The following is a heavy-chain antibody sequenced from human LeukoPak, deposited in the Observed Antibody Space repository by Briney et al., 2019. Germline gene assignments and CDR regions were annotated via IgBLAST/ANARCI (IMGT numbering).Heavy chain of an antibody. CDR3: ARDGEGDGYIGSGFDY. Sequence: ASVKVSCKASGGTFSRYAISWGRQAPGQWLELMGGIIPIFGTANYAQKFQGRVTITADESTSTAYMELSSLRSEDTAVYYCARDGEGDGYIGSGFDYWGQGTLVTVSS. D-gene: IGHD5-24*01. CDR1: GGTFSRYA. V-gene: IGHV1-69*13. J-gene: IGHJ4*02. CDR2: IIPIFGTA.